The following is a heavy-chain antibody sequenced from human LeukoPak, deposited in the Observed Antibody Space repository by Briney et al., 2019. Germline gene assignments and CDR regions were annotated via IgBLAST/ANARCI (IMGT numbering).Heavy chain of an antibody. Sequence: GGSLRLSCAASGFTFSSYAMSWVRQAPGKGLEWVSVISASGGSTNYADSVKGRFTIFRENSKNTLYLQMNSLRAEDTAVYYCARLRYYGMDVWGQGTTVTVSS. CDR2: ISASGGST. D-gene: IGHD2-15*01. CDR3: ARLRYYGMDV. V-gene: IGHV3-23*01. J-gene: IGHJ6*02. CDR1: GFTFSSYA.